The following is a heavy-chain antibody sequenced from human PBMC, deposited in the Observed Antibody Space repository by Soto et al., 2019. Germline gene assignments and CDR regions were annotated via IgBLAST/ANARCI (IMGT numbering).Heavy chain of an antibody. CDR2: IYYSGST. CDR3: ASRGYSYAYYGMDV. D-gene: IGHD5-18*01. J-gene: IGHJ6*02. CDR1: GGSISSGDYY. V-gene: IGHV4-30-4*01. Sequence: QVQLQESGPGLVKPSQTLSLTCTVSGGSISSGDYYWSWIRQPPGKGLEWIGDIYYSGSTYYNPSLKIRISLSIDMSKSQSSLKLSSVTAADTAVYYCASRGYSYAYYGMDVWGQGTTVTVSS.